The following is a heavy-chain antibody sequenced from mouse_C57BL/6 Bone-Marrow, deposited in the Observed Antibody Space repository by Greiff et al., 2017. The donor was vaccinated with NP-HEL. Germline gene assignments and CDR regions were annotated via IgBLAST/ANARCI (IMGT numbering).Heavy chain of an antibody. CDR1: GYTFTSYW. V-gene: IGHV1-53*01. D-gene: IGHD1-1*02. Sequence: QVQLQQPGTELVKPGASVKLSCKASGYTFTSYWMHWVKQRPGQGLEWIGNINPSNGGTNYIEKFKSKATLTVDKSSSTAYMQLSSLTSEDSAVYYCERGGWYDDPFDYWGQGTTLTVSS. CDR2: INPSNGGT. J-gene: IGHJ2*01. CDR3: ERGGWYDDPFDY.